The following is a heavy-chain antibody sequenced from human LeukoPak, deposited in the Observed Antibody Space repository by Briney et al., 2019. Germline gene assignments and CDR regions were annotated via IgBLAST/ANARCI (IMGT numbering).Heavy chain of an antibody. CDR3: AKAHGDYEQY. Sequence: GGSLRLSCAASGFTFSSYAMSGVPQAPGKGLEWVSAISGSGGSPYYADPVKGRFTIPRDNSKNTLYLQMNSLRAEDTAVYYCAKAHGDYEQYWGQGTLVTVSS. V-gene: IGHV3-23*01. D-gene: IGHD4-17*01. CDR1: GFTFSSYA. J-gene: IGHJ4*02. CDR2: ISGSGGSP.